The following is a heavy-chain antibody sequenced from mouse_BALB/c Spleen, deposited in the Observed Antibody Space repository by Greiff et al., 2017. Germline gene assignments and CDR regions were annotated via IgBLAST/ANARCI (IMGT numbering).Heavy chain of an antibody. Sequence: QVQLKESGAELVKPGASVKLSCKASGYTFTSYWMHWVKQRPGQGLEWIGNIYPGSGSTNYDEKFKSKATLTVDTSSSTAYMQLSSLTSEDSAVYYCTRRYGNYDAMDYWGQGTSVTVSS. CDR3: TRRYGNYDAMDY. CDR1: GYTFTSYW. V-gene: IGHV1S5*01. D-gene: IGHD2-10*02. CDR2: IYPGSGST. J-gene: IGHJ4*01.